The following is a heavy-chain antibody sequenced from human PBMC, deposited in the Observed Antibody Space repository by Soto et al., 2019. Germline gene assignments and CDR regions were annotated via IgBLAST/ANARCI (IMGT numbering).Heavy chain of an antibody. CDR2: IIPIFGTA. Sequence: QVQLVQSGAEVKKPGSSVKVSCKAYGGTFSSYAISWVRQAPGQGLEWMGGIIPIFGTADYAQKFQGRVTITADESTSTAYMELSSLRSEDTAVYYCAKHYDNWDYYCGMDVWGQGTTVTVSS. J-gene: IGHJ6*02. D-gene: IGHD3-22*01. V-gene: IGHV1-69*12. CDR3: AKHYDNWDYYCGMDV. CDR1: GGTFSSYA.